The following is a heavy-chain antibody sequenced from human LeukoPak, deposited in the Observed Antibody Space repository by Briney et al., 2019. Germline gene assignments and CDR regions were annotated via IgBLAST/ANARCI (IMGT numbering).Heavy chain of an antibody. J-gene: IGHJ6*02. Sequence: ASVKVSCKASGYTFTSYGISWVRQAPGQGLEWMGWISAYNGSTNYAQKLQGRVTMTTDTSTSTAYMELRSLRSEDTAVYYCARDGPRVTIFGVPYPGSNYYYGMDVWGQGTTVTVSS. CDR3: ARDGPRVTIFGVPYPGSNYYYGMDV. D-gene: IGHD3-3*01. CDR2: ISAYNGST. V-gene: IGHV1-18*01. CDR1: GYTFTSYG.